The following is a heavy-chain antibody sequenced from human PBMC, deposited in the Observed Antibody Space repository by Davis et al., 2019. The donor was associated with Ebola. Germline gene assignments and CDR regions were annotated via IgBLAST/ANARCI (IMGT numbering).Heavy chain of an antibody. D-gene: IGHD7-27*01. Sequence: ASVKVSCKASGYTFTNYGITWVRQAPGEGLEWMGWINNGNTHYAQNLQGRVTMTIDTSTSTAYMELRSLRSDDTAMYYCSRDPWADPFDIWGQGTSVTVSS. J-gene: IGHJ3*02. CDR2: INNGNT. CDR3: SRDPWADPFDI. CDR1: GYTFTNYG. V-gene: IGHV1-18*01.